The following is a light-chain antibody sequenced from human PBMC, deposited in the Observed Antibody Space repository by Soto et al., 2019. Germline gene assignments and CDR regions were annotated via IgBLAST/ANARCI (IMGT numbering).Light chain of an antibody. V-gene: IGKV3-15*01. J-gene: IGKJ4*01. Sequence: EIVMTQSPATLSLSPGERATLSCRASESVTSNLAWYQQKPGQAPRLLMYGVSTRATGIPARFGGSGSATEFTLTISSLQSEDFAVYYCQQYSQWPLTFGGGTKVEIK. CDR2: GVS. CDR1: ESVTSN. CDR3: QQYSQWPLT.